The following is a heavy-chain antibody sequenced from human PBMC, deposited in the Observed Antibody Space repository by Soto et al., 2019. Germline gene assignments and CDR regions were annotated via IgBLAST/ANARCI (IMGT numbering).Heavy chain of an antibody. D-gene: IGHD3-22*01. CDR3: ARDEMIVVGSHYYYYGMDV. J-gene: IGHJ6*02. CDR2: IYTSGST. Sequence: XGTLTLTCTVSGGSISSYYWSWIRQPAGKGLEWIGRIYTSGSTNYNPSLKSRVTMSVDTSKNQFSLKLSSVTAADTAVYYCARDEMIVVGSHYYYYGMDVWGQGTTVTVSS. CDR1: GGSISSYY. V-gene: IGHV4-4*07.